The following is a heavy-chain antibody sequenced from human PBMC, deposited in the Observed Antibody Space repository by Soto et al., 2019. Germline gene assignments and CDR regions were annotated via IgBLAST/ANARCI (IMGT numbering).Heavy chain of an antibody. CDR3: ARRDSSGYSWNWFDP. D-gene: IGHD3-22*01. J-gene: IGHJ5*02. CDR1: GFSLSTSGVG. CDR2: IYWNDDK. Sequence: SGPTLVNPTQTLTLTCTFSGFSLSTSGVGVGWIRQPPGKALEWLALIYWNDDKRYSPSLKSRLTITKDTSKNQVVLTMTNMDPVDTATYYCARRDSSGYSWNWFDPWGQGTLVTVSS. V-gene: IGHV2-5*01.